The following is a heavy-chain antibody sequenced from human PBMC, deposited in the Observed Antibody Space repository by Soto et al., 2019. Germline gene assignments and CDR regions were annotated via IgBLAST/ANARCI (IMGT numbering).Heavy chain of an antibody. J-gene: IGHJ5*02. CDR1: GYTFTSYY. V-gene: IGHV1-46*01. CDR2: IDPSGGGT. Sequence: QVQLVQSGAEVKKPGASVKVSCKASGYTFTSYYMHWVRQAPGQGLEWMGIIDPSGGGTSYAQKFQGRRTMTRDTSTSTVYMEMSSLRSEDTAVYYWARDRVDCSGGNCWRSVEDTWGQGTLVTVSS. D-gene: IGHD2-15*01. CDR3: ARDRVDCSGGNCWRSVEDT.